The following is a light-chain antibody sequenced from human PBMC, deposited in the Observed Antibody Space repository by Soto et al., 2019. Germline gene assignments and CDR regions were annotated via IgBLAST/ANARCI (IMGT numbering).Light chain of an antibody. J-gene: IGLJ1*01. CDR1: SSNIGAGYD. V-gene: IGLV1-40*01. CDR3: QSYDSSLSGSV. CDR2: GNS. Sequence: QSVLTQAPSVSGAPGQRVTISRTGSSSNIGAGYDVHWYQQLPGTAPKLLIYGNSNRPSGVPDRFSGSKSGTSASLAITGLQAEDEADHYCQSYDSSLSGSVFGTGTKLTVL.